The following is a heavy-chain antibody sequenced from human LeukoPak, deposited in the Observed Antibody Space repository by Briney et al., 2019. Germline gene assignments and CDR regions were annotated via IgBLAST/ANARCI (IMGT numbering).Heavy chain of an antibody. V-gene: IGHV3-7*01. CDR2: IRQDGTEK. D-gene: IGHD2-15*01. J-gene: IGHJ4*02. CDR1: GFSFGSNW. Sequence: PGGSLRLSCAASGFSFGSNWMNWVRQSPGKGLEWVANIRQDGTEKNYVVSEKGRFIISRDNAKNSLYLQMNSLRAEDTAVYYCAAGTGYLIEKWGQGTLVAVSS. CDR3: AAGTGYLIEK.